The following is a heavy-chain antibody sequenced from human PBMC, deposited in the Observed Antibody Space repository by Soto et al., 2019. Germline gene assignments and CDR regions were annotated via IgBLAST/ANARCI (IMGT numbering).Heavy chain of an antibody. Sequence: QLQESGPGLVKPSEALSLTCSVSGDSISSSRYYWGWIRQPPGKGLEWIGCVDYSGTTYYNPSLKSRVTMSVDTSKNQFSLKLSSVTAADTAVYYCARNGVSKLYHFYAMDVWGQGTTVTVSS. J-gene: IGHJ6*02. CDR1: GDSISSSRYY. V-gene: IGHV4-39*01. D-gene: IGHD2-15*01. CDR2: VDYSGTT. CDR3: ARNGVSKLYHFYAMDV.